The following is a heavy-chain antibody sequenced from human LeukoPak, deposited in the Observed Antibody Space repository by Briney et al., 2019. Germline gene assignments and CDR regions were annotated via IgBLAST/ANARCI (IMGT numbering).Heavy chain of an antibody. Sequence: GGSLRLSCAASGFTFSSYAMSWVRQAPGKGLEWVSAISGSGGSTYYADSVKGRFTISRDNSKNTLYLQMNSLRAEDTAVYYCAKMGTYYYDSCDTPHIDYWGQGTLVTVSS. CDR1: GFTFSSYA. CDR3: AKMGTYYYDSCDTPHIDY. J-gene: IGHJ4*02. CDR2: ISGSGGST. V-gene: IGHV3-23*01. D-gene: IGHD3-22*01.